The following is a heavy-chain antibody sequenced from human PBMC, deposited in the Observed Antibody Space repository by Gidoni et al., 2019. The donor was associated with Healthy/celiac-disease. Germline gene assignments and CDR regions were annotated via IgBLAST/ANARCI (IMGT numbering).Heavy chain of an antibody. D-gene: IGHD4-4*01. CDR1: GGSVSGYY. J-gene: IGHJ4*02. CDR3: ARGPQYSNGDY. CDR2: INHSGTT. Sequence: QVQLQQWGAGLLKPSETLSLTCTGYGGSVSGYYWSWIRQPPGKGLEWIGEINHSGTTNYNPSLKSRVTISVDTSKNQFSLKLSSVTAADTAVYYCARGPQYSNGDYWGQGTLVTVSS. V-gene: IGHV4-34*01.